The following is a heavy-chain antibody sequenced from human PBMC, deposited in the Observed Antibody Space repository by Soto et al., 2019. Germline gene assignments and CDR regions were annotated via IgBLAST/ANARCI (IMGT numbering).Heavy chain of an antibody. CDR3: ARDPFQPVGY. D-gene: IGHD1-26*01. CDR1: GFTVSHTY. Sequence: GGSLRLSCAASGFTVSHTYMSWVRQAPGKGLEWVSVIYPEGTTYYADSVRGRFTTSRDNSKNILYLQMDSLRAEDTAVYYCARDPFQPVGYWGQGTLVTVSS. V-gene: IGHV3-66*01. J-gene: IGHJ4*02. CDR2: IYPEGTT.